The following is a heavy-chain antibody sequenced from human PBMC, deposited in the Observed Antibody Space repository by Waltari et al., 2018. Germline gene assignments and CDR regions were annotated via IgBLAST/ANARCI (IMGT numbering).Heavy chain of an antibody. J-gene: IGHJ4*02. Sequence: QVQLVQSGAEVKKPESSVKVSCKASGGTFSSYAISWVRQAPGQGLEWLGGTIPSFGTANDEQKFQGRVKITSYESTNTAYMELSRRRSEDTAVYYCARGGSYGLGGPFDYWGQGTLVTVSS. CDR1: GGTFSSYA. CDR3: ARGGSYGLGGPFDY. CDR2: TIPSFGTA. V-gene: IGHV1-69*01. D-gene: IGHD5-18*01.